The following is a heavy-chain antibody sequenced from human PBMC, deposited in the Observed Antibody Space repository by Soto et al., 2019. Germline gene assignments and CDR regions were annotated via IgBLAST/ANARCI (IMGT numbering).Heavy chain of an antibody. CDR1: GFVFSTYS. V-gene: IGHV3-48*02. CDR3: ANQKIRFSVAGTLYGLGV. J-gene: IGHJ6*02. CDR2: ISSTSGTI. D-gene: IGHD6-19*01. Sequence: LRLSCEASGFVFSTYSMNWVRQAPGKGLVWISYISSTSGTIYYADSVKGRFTIFRDNAKNSLFLQMNGLRDDDTAVYYCANQKIRFSVAGTLYGLGVWGQGTTVTVSS.